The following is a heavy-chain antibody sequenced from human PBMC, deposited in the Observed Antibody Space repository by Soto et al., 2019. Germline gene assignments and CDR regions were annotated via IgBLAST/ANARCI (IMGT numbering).Heavy chain of an antibody. Sequence: EVQLLESGGGLVQPGGSLTLSCAASGFTFRTYAMHWVRLAPGKGLEWVSAITGSGGITYYADSVKGRFVISRDNSKNTLYLQMSSLRVEDTAVYYCAKVGSPFDPDYWGQGTLVTVSS. J-gene: IGHJ4*02. CDR1: GFTFRTYA. V-gene: IGHV3-23*01. CDR3: AKVGSPFDPDY. D-gene: IGHD2-15*01. CDR2: ITGSGGIT.